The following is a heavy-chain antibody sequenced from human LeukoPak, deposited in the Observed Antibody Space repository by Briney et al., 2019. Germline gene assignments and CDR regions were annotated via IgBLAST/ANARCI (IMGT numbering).Heavy chain of an antibody. Sequence: PGGSLRLSCAASGFTFSNYWMNWVRQAPGKGLEWVANIKQDESEKYYVDSVKGRFTISRDNAKNSLYLQMNSLRAEDTAVYYCASSKNDFWSGYLYYWGQGTLVTVSS. D-gene: IGHD3-3*01. CDR1: GFTFSNYW. J-gene: IGHJ4*02. CDR3: ASSKNDFWSGYLYY. V-gene: IGHV3-7*01. CDR2: IKQDESEK.